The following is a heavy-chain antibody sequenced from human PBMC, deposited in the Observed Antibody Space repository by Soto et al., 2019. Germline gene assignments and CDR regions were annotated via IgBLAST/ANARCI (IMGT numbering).Heavy chain of an antibody. CDR3: ARVTSRGEYDY. V-gene: IGHV1-18*01. J-gene: IGHJ4*01. CDR2: INVSNGNT. D-gene: IGHD3-10*01. CDR1: GYTFTSYG. Sequence: QVQLVQSGAEVKKPGASVKVSCKASGYTFTSYGISWVRQAPGQGLEWTGWINVSNGNTNYAQKLQGRVTMPTDTATSSAYPDVRSVRSDDTAVYFCARVTSRGEYDYWGHGTLDTGSS.